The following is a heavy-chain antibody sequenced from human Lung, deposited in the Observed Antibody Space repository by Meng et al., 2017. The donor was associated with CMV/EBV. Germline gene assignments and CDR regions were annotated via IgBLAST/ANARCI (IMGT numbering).Heavy chain of an antibody. CDR2: TRSKAFGGTI. J-gene: IGHJ6*02. D-gene: IGHD3-3*01. CDR1: GFTLSTYD. CDR3: DRDEYVLRFLTYNYHGMDG. V-gene: IGHV3-49*04. Sequence: SCVASGFTLSTYDMTWVRQAPGKGLEWVGFTRSKAFGGTIEYAASVKGRFSISRDDSKSVVYLQMNSLKTEDTAVYYCDRDEYVLRFLTYNYHGMDGXGQGXTVTASS.